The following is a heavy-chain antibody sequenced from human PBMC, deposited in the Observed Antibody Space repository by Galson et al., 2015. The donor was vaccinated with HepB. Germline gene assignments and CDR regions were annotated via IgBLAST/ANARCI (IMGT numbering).Heavy chain of an antibody. CDR1: GYTFSNYA. D-gene: IGHD2-15*01. J-gene: IGHJ4*02. CDR3: AAEDYRCSGGSCYFDY. V-gene: IGHV7-4-1*02. CDR2: INTNTGNP. Sequence: SVKVSCKGSGYTFSNYAMNWVRQAPGQGLEWMGWINTNTGNPTYAQGFTGRFLFSLDTSVSTAYLQISSLKAEDTAVYYCAAEDYRCSGGSCYFDYWGQGTLVTVSS.